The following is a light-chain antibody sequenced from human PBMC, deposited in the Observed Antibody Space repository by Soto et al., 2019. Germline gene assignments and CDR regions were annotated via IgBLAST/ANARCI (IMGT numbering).Light chain of an antibody. CDR2: KNN. CDR1: NSNNGSNY. Sequence: QSVLTQPPSASGTPGPRVTISCSGSNSNNGSNYVYWYQQLPGTAPKLLIYKNNQRPSGLPDRFSCSTSGTSVSLAISGLRSEYVADYYCAAWDDSLSGRGVFGTGTKVTLL. J-gene: IGLJ1*01. V-gene: IGLV1-47*01. CDR3: AAWDDSLSGRGV.